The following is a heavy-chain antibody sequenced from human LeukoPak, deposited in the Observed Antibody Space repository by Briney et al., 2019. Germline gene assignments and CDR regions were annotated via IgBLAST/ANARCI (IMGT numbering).Heavy chain of an antibody. V-gene: IGHV3-33*01. CDR3: ARVAYNYDLDF. D-gene: IGHD5-24*01. J-gene: IGHJ4*02. Sequence: GGSLRLSCAASGFTFSTYGMHWVRQAPGKGLEWVAVMSNDGSIIHYADSVKGRFTISRDNSKNTLYLQMHSLRAEDTAIYYCARVAYNYDLDFWGQGTLVTVSS. CDR2: MSNDGSII. CDR1: GFTFSTYG.